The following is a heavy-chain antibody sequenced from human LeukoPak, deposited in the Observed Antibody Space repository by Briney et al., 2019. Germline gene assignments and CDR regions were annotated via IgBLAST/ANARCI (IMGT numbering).Heavy chain of an antibody. D-gene: IGHD6-19*01. V-gene: IGHV4-34*01. CDR3: ARAPRRHSSGWVTRFDP. J-gene: IGHJ5*02. CDR2: INHSGST. CDR1: GGSFSGYY. Sequence: SETLSLTCAVYGGSFSGYYWSWIRQPPGKGLEWIGEINHSGSTNYNPSLKSRVTISVDTSKNQFSLKLSSVTAADTAVYYCARAPRRHSSGWVTRFDPWGQGTLVTVSS.